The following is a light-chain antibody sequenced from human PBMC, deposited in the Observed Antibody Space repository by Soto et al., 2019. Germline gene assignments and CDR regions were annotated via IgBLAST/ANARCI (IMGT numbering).Light chain of an antibody. J-gene: IGLJ3*02. V-gene: IGLV2-11*01. CDR3: CSYAGTYIWL. CDR1: SSDVGGYIY. Sequence: QSALTQPRSVSASPGQSVAISCTGSSSDVGGYIYVSWYQQCPGKAPRLLIYDVNKRPSGVPDRFSGSKSGNTASLTISGLQAEDEADYYCCSYAGTYIWLFGGGTKVTVL. CDR2: DVN.